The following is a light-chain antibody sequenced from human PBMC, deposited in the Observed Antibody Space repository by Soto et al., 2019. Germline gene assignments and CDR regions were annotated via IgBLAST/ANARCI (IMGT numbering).Light chain of an antibody. Sequence: QSALTQPASVSRAPGQSITSSCTGTSTDVGANNYVSWYQQHPGKAPKLMMYEGTHRPSAVANRFSGSKSGNTASLTISGVQPEDEAVYYCSSYTTSSTYVFGTGTTVTVL. CDR1: STDVGANNY. CDR3: SSYTTSSTYV. V-gene: IGLV2-14*01. J-gene: IGLJ1*01. CDR2: EGT.